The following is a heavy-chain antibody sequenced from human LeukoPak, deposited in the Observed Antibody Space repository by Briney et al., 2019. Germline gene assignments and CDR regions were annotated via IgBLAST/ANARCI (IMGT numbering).Heavy chain of an antibody. Sequence: PGGSLRLSCAASGFSFSDSWMDWVRQAPGKGLEWVANIKPDGSEIYHVDAVKGRFTISRDNAKNSLYLQMNSLRAEDTAVYYCTRSLDYWGQGILVTVSS. V-gene: IGHV3-7*02. J-gene: IGHJ4*02. D-gene: IGHD2-15*01. CDR3: TRSLDY. CDR2: IKPDGSEI. CDR1: GFSFSDSW.